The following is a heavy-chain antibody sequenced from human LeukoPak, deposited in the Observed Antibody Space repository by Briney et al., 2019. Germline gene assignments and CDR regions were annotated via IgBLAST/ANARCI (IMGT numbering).Heavy chain of an antibody. D-gene: IGHD1-14*01. CDR2: INPNSRGT. CDR1: GYTFIGYY. Sequence: ASVKVSCKASGYTFIGYYMHWVRQAPGQGLEWMGWINPNSRGTNYAQKFQGRVTMTRDRSISTAYMELSRLRSDDTAVYYCAKDHTIRSFDSWGQGTLVTVSS. CDR3: AKDHTIRSFDS. V-gene: IGHV1-2*02. J-gene: IGHJ4*02.